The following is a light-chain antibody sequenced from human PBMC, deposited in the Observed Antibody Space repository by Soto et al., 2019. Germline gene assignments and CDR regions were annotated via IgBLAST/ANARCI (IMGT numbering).Light chain of an antibody. J-gene: IGKJ1*01. Sequence: IQMTQSPSTLSASVGDRVTFTCRASQTISTWLAWYQQKPGEAPKLLIYKASTLEVGVPSRFSASGSVTQFTLPINTLQPADFATYYCQQYNSYPWTFGQGNTV. CDR1: QTISTW. V-gene: IGKV1-5*03. CDR2: KAS. CDR3: QQYNSYPWT.